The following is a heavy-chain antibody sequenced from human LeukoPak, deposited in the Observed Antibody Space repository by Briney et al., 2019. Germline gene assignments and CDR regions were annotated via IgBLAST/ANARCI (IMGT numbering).Heavy chain of an antibody. CDR1: GFTFSSYA. Sequence: PGGSLRLSCAGSGFTFSSYAMSWVRQAPGKGLEWVSAISDTGATTYDADSVKGRFTISRDNAKNTLYLQMNSLRAEDTAVYYCARALSNDYWGQGTLVTVSS. J-gene: IGHJ4*02. CDR3: ARALSNDY. V-gene: IGHV3-23*01. D-gene: IGHD4-11*01. CDR2: ISDTGATT.